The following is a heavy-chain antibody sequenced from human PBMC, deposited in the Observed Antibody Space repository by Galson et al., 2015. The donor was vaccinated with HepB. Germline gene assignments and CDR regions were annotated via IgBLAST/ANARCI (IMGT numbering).Heavy chain of an antibody. Sequence: SETLSLTCTVSGGAISNSYWAWIRQPPGKGLQWIGHVSFRGSTTYNPSLKSRVTILLDTSKSHVSLKVTSVTAADTAVYFCARSRIGYGGNMGLFDFWGQGALVTVSS. D-gene: IGHD4-23*01. J-gene: IGHJ4*02. V-gene: IGHV4-59*01. CDR1: GGAISNSY. CDR3: ARSRIGYGGNMGLFDF. CDR2: VSFRGST.